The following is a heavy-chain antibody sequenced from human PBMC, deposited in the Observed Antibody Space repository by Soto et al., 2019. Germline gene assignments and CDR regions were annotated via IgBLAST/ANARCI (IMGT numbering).Heavy chain of an antibody. CDR2: ISGSGGST. CDR1: GFTFSGYA. CDR3: ARTPPSYDSSGYYDH. V-gene: IGHV3-23*01. D-gene: IGHD3-22*01. J-gene: IGHJ4*02. Sequence: AGGSLRLSCAASGFTFSGYAMSWVRQAPGKGLEWVSAISGSGGSTYYADSVKGRFTISRDNSKNTLYLQMNSLRAEDTAVYYCARTPPSYDSSGYYDHWGQGTLVTVS.